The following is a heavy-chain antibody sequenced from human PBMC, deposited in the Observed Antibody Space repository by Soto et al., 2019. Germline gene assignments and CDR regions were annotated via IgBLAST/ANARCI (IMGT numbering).Heavy chain of an antibody. Sequence: GSLRLSCSASGFTFSSSAMHWVRQAPGKGLEYVSAISSNGGNTYYADSVKGRFTISRDNSKNTLYLQMSTLRAEDTAVYYCVKGRPVVVAAYFDYWGQGTLVTVSS. J-gene: IGHJ4*02. CDR2: ISSNGGNT. CDR3: VKGRPVVVAAYFDY. V-gene: IGHV3-64D*06. CDR1: GFTFSSSA. D-gene: IGHD2-15*01.